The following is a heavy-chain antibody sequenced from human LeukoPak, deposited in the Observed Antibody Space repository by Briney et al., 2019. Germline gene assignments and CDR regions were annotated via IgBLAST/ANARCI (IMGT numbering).Heavy chain of an antibody. V-gene: IGHV1-46*01. CDR2: IHPNDGDT. J-gene: IGHJ4*02. CDR1: GYTFTNYY. CDR3: ARDQEAFDY. Sequence: ASVKVSCKASGYTFTNYYMHWVRQAPGQGLEWMGLIHPNDGDTKYTQEFQGRVTVTRDTSTSTVHMELSGLRSEDTAVYYCARDQEAFDYWGQGTLVTVSS.